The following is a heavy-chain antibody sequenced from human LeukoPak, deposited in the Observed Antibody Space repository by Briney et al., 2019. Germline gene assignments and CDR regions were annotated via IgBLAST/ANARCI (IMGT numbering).Heavy chain of an antibody. CDR1: GFTFSAYG. V-gene: IGHV3-23*01. CDR3: AKAGGESMYYSDY. J-gene: IGHJ4*02. CDR2: ISGSGGST. Sequence: GGSLRLSCAASGFTFSAYGMSWVRQAPGKGLEWVSAISGSGGSTYYADSVKGRFTISRDNSKNTLYLQMNSLRAEDTAVYYCAKAGGESMYYSDYWGQGTLVTVSS. D-gene: IGHD3-16*01.